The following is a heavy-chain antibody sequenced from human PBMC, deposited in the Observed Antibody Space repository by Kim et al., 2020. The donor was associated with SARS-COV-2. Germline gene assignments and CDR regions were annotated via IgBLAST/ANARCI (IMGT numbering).Heavy chain of an antibody. CDR2: ST. J-gene: IGHJ4*02. V-gene: IGHV4-34*01. CDR3: ARVAADPFDY. D-gene: IGHD6-13*01. Sequence: STNYNPSLRSRVTISVDTSKNPFSLKLSSVTAADTAVYYCARVAADPFDYWGQGTLVTVSS.